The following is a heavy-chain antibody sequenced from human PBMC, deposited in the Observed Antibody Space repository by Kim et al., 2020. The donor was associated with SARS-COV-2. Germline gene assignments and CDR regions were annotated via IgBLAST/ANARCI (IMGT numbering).Heavy chain of an antibody. CDR1: GDSVSSNSAA. CDR2: TYYRSKWYN. Sequence: SQTLSLTCAISGDSVSSNSAAWNWIRQSPSRGLEWLGRTYYRSKWYNDYAVSVKSRITINPDTSKNQFSLQLNSVTPEDTAVYYCAREPRNSNYDILTGYSAYWGQGTLVTVSS. J-gene: IGHJ4*02. V-gene: IGHV6-1*01. D-gene: IGHD3-9*01. CDR3: AREPRNSNYDILTGYSAY.